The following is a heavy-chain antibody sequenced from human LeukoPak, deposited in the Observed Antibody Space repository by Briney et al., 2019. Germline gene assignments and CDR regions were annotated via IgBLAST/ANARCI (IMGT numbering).Heavy chain of an antibody. V-gene: IGHV3-23*01. J-gene: IGHJ5*02. D-gene: IGHD3-16*01. CDR1: GFTLRIIG. CDR3: AKDNYGGVYAS. Sequence: GGSPRLFRAPPGFTLRIIGMSWISDAPGKGREWVAHISDVVSHTFYPDSAKGRFIIASDNSNNRVFLQMDSLRPEDTALYYCAKDNYGGVYASWGEGTRVSVSS. CDR2: ISDVVSHT.